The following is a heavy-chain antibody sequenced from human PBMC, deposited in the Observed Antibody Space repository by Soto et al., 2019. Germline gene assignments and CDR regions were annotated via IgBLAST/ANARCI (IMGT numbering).Heavy chain of an antibody. J-gene: IGHJ6*02. Sequence: GGSLRLSCAASGFTFSSYAMSWVRQAPGKGLEWVSAISGSGGSTYYADSVKGRFTISRDNSKNTLYLQMNSLRAEDTAVYYCAKWNSNYYYYGMDVWGQGTTVTVSS. D-gene: IGHD1-1*01. CDR2: ISGSGGST. V-gene: IGHV3-23*01. CDR1: GFTFSSYA. CDR3: AKWNSNYYYYGMDV.